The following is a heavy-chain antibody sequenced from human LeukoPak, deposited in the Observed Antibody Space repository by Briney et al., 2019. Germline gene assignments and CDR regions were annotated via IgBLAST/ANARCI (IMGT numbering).Heavy chain of an antibody. J-gene: IGHJ4*02. CDR1: GFTVSSNY. CDR2: IYSGDIT. CDR3: ARDPCSSTSCLSGNY. Sequence: GGSLRLSCAASGFTVSSNYMSWVRQAPGKGLEWVSVIYSGDITYFADSVKGRFTISRDNAKNSLYLQMNSLRAEDTAVYYCARDPCSSTSCLSGNYWGQGTLVTVSS. D-gene: IGHD2-2*01. V-gene: IGHV3-66*01.